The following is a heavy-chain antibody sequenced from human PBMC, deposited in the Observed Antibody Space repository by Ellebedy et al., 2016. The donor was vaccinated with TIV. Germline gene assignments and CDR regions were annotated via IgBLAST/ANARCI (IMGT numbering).Heavy chain of an antibody. Sequence: SLKISXAASGFTFDDYAMHWVRQAPGKGLEWVSGISWNSGSIGYADSVKGRFTISRDNAKNSLYLQMNSLRAEDTAVYYCARCGYCSSLYYYYGMDVWGQGTTVTVSS. J-gene: IGHJ6*02. CDR2: ISWNSGSI. V-gene: IGHV3-9*01. D-gene: IGHD2-2*03. CDR3: ARCGYCSSLYYYYGMDV. CDR1: GFTFDDYA.